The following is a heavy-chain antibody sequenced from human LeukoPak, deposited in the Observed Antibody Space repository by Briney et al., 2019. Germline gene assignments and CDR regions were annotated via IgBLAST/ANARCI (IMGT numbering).Heavy chain of an antibody. D-gene: IGHD2-2*01. CDR3: ARGIVVVPAALFDP. V-gene: IGHV3-7*03. CDR2: IKQDGSEK. J-gene: IGHJ5*02. CDR1: GFTFGSYG. Sequence: GRSLRLSCAASGFTFGSYGMHWVRQAPGKGLEWVANIKQDGSEKYYVDSVKGRFTISRDNAKNSLYLQMNSLRAEDTAVYYCARGIVVVPAALFDPWGQGTPVTVSS.